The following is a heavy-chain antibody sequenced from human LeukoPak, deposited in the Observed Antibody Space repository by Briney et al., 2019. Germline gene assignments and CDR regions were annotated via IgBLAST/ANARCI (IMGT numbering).Heavy chain of an antibody. CDR3: ATRPADSTWYGVFDY. V-gene: IGHV4-59*11. CDR2: VFNGGST. D-gene: IGHD6-13*01. Sequence: SETLSLTCTVSGSSMNSHYWSWIRQPPGKGLEWIGYVFNGGSTNYNPSLKSRVTMSVDTSRDQFSLRLSSVTAADTAIYYCATRPADSTWYGVFDYWSQGTLVTVSS. J-gene: IGHJ4*02. CDR1: GSSMNSHY.